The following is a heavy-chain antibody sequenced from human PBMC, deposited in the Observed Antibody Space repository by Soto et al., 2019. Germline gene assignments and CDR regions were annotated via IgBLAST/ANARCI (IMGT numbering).Heavy chain of an antibody. CDR1: GGSISSGGYS. CDR2: IYHSGST. D-gene: IGHD6-13*01. J-gene: IGHJ4*02. Sequence: SETLSLTCAVSGGSISSGGYSWSWIRQPPGKGLEWIGYIYHSGSTYYNPSLKSRVTISVDRSKNQFSLKLSSVTAADTAVYYCASSLSKAAAGILPFDYWGQGTLVTVSS. V-gene: IGHV4-30-2*01. CDR3: ASSLSKAAAGILPFDY.